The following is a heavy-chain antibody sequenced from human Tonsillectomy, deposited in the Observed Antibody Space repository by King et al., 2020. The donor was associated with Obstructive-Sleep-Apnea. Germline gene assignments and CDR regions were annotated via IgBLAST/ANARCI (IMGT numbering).Heavy chain of an antibody. CDR2: LYYGGNN. CDR1: GAFISSGGYY. J-gene: IGHJ4*02. Sequence: QLQESGPGQVKPSQTLSLTCTVSGAFISSGGYYWSWIRQHPGKGLEWVAYLYYGGNNVYNPSLKSRLAISADTSKNQFSLRLSSVTAADTAGYYCAGGFRCTSTSCFGDPWFDDRGQGTLVTVSS. V-gene: IGHV4-31*03. D-gene: IGHD2-2*01. CDR3: AGGFRCTSTSCFGDPWFDD.